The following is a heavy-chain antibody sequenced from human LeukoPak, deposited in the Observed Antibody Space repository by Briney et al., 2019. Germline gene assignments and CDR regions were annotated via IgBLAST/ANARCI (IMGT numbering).Heavy chain of an antibody. D-gene: IGHD6-13*01. CDR3: AAGAAAGTGYYYYYYMDV. CDR2: INPNSGGT. J-gene: IGHJ6*03. CDR1: GYTFTGYY. Sequence: GASVTVSCKASGYTFTGYYMHWVRQAPGQGLEWMGWINPNSGGTNYAQKFQGRVTMTRDTSISTAYMELSSLRSEDTAVYYCAAGAAAGTGYYYYYYMDVWGKGTTVTVSS. V-gene: IGHV1-2*02.